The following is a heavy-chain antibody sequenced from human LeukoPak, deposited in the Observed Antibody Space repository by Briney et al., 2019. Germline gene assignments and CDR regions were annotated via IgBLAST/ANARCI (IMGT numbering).Heavy chain of an antibody. CDR2: IYYSGST. J-gene: IGHJ6*03. Sequence: PSETLSLTCTVSGGFISSYYWSWIRQPPGKGLEWIGYIYYSGSTNYNPSLKSRVTISVDTSKNHFSLKLSSVTAADTAVYYCARDYYDSSNGFYYYYMDVWGEGTTVTVSS. V-gene: IGHV4-59*01. CDR1: GGFISSYY. D-gene: IGHD3-22*01. CDR3: ARDYYDSSNGFYYYYMDV.